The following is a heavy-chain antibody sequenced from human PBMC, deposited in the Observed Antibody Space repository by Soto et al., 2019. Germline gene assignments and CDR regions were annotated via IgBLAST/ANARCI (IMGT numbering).Heavy chain of an antibody. V-gene: IGHV1-69*01. J-gene: IGHJ5*02. Sequence: QVQLVQSGAEVKKPGSSVKVSCKASGGTFSSYAISWVRQAPGQGLEWMGGIIPIFGTANYAQKFQGRVTITADETTSPAYMELSSLRSEDTAVYYCARVYCSGGSCYSGFRSWFDPWGQGTLVTVSS. CDR2: IIPIFGTA. CDR1: GGTFSSYA. D-gene: IGHD2-15*01. CDR3: ARVYCSGGSCYSGFRSWFDP.